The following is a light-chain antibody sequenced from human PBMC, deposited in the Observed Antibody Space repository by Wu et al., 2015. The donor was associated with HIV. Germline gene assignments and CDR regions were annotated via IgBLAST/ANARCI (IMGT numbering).Light chain of an antibody. J-gene: IGKJ3*01. CDR2: AAS. Sequence: DIQMTQSPSSLSASVGDRVTITCRASQSISSYLNWYQQEPGKATKLLIYAASSLRSGVPSRFSGRGSGTDFTLTISSLQPEDFATYYCRQSYSMPRTFGPGTKVDIK. CDR3: RQSYSMPRT. CDR1: QSISSY. V-gene: IGKV1-39*01.